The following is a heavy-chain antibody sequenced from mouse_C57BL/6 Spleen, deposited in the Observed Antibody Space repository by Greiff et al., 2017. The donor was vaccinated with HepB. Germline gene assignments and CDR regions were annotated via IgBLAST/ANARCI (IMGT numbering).Heavy chain of an antibody. Sequence: EVKVEESGPGLVKPSQSLSLTCSVTGYSITSGYYWNWIRQFPGNKLEWMGYISYDGSNNYNPSLKNRISITRDTSKNQFFLKLNSVTTEDTATYYCAKSPDYYGSRGGFDYWGQGTTLTVSS. CDR3: AKSPDYYGSRGGFDY. CDR1: GYSITSGYY. D-gene: IGHD1-1*01. V-gene: IGHV3-6*01. CDR2: ISYDGSN. J-gene: IGHJ2*01.